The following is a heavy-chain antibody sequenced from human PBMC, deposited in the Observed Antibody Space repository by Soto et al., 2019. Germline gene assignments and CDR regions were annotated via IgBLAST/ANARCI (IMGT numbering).Heavy chain of an antibody. CDR3: ARGDYYDTSGPFSDAFDI. CDR1: GFTFGSYW. V-gene: IGHV3-7*04. Sequence: GGSLRLSWAASGFTFGSYWMSWVRQAPGKGLEWVANIRPDGSEKYYVDSVKGRFTMSRDNAKSSLYLQMNSLRVEDTAVYYCARGDYYDTSGPFSDAFDIWGQGTMVTVSS. CDR2: IRPDGSEK. J-gene: IGHJ3*02. D-gene: IGHD3-22*01.